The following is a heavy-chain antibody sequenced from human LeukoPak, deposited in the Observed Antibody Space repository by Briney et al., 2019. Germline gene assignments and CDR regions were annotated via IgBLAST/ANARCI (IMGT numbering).Heavy chain of an antibody. V-gene: IGHV3-33*01. D-gene: IGHD6-13*01. CDR1: GITFSSYG. J-gene: IGHJ4*02. CDR3: ASSWYRNYFDY. CDR2: IWYDGSNK. Sequence: PGGSLRLSCAASGITFSSYGMHWVRQAPGKGLEWVAVIWYDGSNKYYADSVKGRFTISRDNSKNTPYLQMNSLRAEDTAVYHCASSWYRNYFDYWGQGTLVTVSS.